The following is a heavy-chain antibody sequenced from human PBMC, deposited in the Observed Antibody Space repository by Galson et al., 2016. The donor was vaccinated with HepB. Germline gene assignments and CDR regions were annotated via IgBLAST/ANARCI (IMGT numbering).Heavy chain of an antibody. J-gene: IGHJ3*02. CDR3: ARDRMITFGGVIVDAFDI. D-gene: IGHD3-16*02. V-gene: IGHV3-33*01. CDR1: GFTFSSYG. CDR2: IWYDGSNK. Sequence: SLRLSCAASGFTFSSYGMHWVRQAPGKGLEWVAVIWYDGSNKYYADSVKGRFTISRDNSKNKLYLQMNSLRAEDTAVYYCARDRMITFGGVIVDAFDIWGQGTMVTVSS.